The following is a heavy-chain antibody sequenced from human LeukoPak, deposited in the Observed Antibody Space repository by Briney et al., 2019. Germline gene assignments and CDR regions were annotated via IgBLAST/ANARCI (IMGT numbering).Heavy chain of an antibody. D-gene: IGHD6-6*01. J-gene: IGHJ6*03. CDR2: INWNSGST. CDR3: TKDAGVGSSSPSFYFYMDV. Sequence: GRSLRLSCAASGFTFVDYAMHWVRQAPGKGLEWVSSINWNSGSTAYADSVKGRFTISRDNAKKSVYLQMNSLRPDDTALHYCTKDAGVGSSSPSFYFYMDVWGKGTTVSVSS. V-gene: IGHV3-9*01. CDR1: GFTFVDYA.